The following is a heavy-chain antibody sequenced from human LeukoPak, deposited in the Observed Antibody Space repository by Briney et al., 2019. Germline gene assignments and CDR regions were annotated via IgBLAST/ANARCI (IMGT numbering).Heavy chain of an antibody. V-gene: IGHV1-18*01. J-gene: IGHJ4*02. D-gene: IGHD2-15*01. CDR1: GYNFTSYG. CDR3: AREGGRYCSGGSCYSSNGWYGGLNY. CDR2: ISTYNGHT. Sequence: ASVKVSCKASGYNFTSYGISWVRQAPGQGLEWMGWISTYNGHTNYARKVQGRVTMTTDTSTSTAYMELRSLRSDDTAVYFCAREGGRYCSGGSCYSSNGWYGGLNYWSQGTPVTVSS.